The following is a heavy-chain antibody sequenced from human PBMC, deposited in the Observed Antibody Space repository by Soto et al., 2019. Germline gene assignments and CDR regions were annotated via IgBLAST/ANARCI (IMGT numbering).Heavy chain of an antibody. V-gene: IGHV3-48*01. J-gene: IGHJ5*02. Sequence: EVQLVESGGGLVQPGGSLRLSCAASGFTFSSYSMNWVRQAPGKGMEWVSYISSSSSTIYYADSVKGRFTISRDNAKNSLYLQMTGLRAEDTAVYYCAGEADYLNWFDPWGQGTLVTVSS. D-gene: IGHD4-17*01. CDR3: AGEADYLNWFDP. CDR2: ISSSSSTI. CDR1: GFTFSSYS.